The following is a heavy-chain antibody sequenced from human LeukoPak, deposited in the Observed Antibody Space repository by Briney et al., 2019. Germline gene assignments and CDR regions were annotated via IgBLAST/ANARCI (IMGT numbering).Heavy chain of an antibody. Sequence: SETLSLTCAVYGGSFSGYYWSWIRQPPGKGLEWIGYIYYSGSTNYNPSLKSRVTISVDTSKNQFSLKLSSVTAADTAVYYCARVLLVGATRGYFDYWGQGTLVTVSS. CDR1: GGSFSGYY. CDR3: ARVLLVGATRGYFDY. V-gene: IGHV4-59*01. D-gene: IGHD1-26*01. CDR2: IYYSGST. J-gene: IGHJ4*02.